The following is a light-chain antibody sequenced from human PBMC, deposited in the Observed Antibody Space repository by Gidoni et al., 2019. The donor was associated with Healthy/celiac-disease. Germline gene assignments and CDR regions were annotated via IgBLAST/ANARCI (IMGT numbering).Light chain of an antibody. CDR2: DAS. J-gene: IGKJ4*01. Sequence: EIVLTQSPATLSLSPGDRASLSCRASQSVSSYLAWYQQKPGQAPRLLIYDASNRATGIPALFSGSGSGTYFTLTISSLEPEDFAVYYCQQRSNWPPTFGGXTKVEIK. V-gene: IGKV3-11*01. CDR3: QQRSNWPPT. CDR1: QSVSSY.